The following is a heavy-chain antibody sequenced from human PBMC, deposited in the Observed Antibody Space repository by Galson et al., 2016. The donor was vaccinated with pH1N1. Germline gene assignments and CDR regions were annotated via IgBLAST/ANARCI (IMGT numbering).Heavy chain of an antibody. CDR2: VNPSGST. CDR1: GGSFSDYY. D-gene: IGHD3-10*01. Sequence: LSLTCTVYGGSFSDYYWSWIRQPPGKGLEWIGEVNPSGSTIYNPSLNSRVIISADTSRNQFSLKLTSVTAADTAVYFCARVDFGGKLGDWGQGTTVTVSS. V-gene: IGHV4-34*01. CDR3: ARVDFGGKLGD. J-gene: IGHJ6*02.